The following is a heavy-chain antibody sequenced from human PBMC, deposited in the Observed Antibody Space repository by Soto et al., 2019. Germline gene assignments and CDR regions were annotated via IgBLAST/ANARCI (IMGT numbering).Heavy chain of an antibody. CDR2: IYYSGST. D-gene: IGHD5-18*01. J-gene: IGHJ6*02. Sequence: SETLSLTCTVSGGSISSGGYYWSWIRQHPGKGLEWIGYIYYSGSTYYNPSLKSRVTISVDTSKNQFSLKLSSVTAADTAVYYCARDTTALGTAMGPDYYGMDVWGQGTTVTVSS. CDR1: GGSISSGGYY. CDR3: ARDTTALGTAMGPDYYGMDV. V-gene: IGHV4-31*03.